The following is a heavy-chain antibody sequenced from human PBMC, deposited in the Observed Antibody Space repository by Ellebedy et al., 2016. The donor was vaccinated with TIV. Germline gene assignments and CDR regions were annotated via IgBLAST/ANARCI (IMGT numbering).Heavy chain of an antibody. D-gene: IGHD2/OR15-2a*01. Sequence: ASVKVSCKASGYTFSSYGISWMRQAPGQGLEWMGWISAYNGDTNYAQKFQGRVTMTTDTFASTAYLELRSLRSDDTAVYYCARGFYEKFDPWGQGTLVTVSS. J-gene: IGHJ5*02. CDR2: ISAYNGDT. CDR1: GYTFSSYG. V-gene: IGHV1-18*04. CDR3: ARGFYEKFDP.